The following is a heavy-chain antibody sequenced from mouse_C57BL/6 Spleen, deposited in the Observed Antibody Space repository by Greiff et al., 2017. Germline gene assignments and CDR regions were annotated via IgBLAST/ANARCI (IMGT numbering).Heavy chain of an antibody. CDR2: IDPSDSET. V-gene: IGHV1-52*01. CDR1: GYTFTSYW. Sequence: QVQLQQPGAELVRPGSSVKLSCKASGYTFTSYWMQWVKQRPIQGLEWIGNIDPSDSETHYNQKFKDKATLTVDKSSSTAYMELSSLTSEDSAVYYCAVGTYYSNYGCFDVWGTGTTVTVSS. CDR3: AVGTYYSNYGCFDV. J-gene: IGHJ1*03. D-gene: IGHD2-5*01.